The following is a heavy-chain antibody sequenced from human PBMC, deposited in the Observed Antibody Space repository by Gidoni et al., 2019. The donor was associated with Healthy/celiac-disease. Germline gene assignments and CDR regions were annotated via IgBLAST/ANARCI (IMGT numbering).Heavy chain of an antibody. Sequence: QVQLVQSAAEVKKPGASVKVSCKASGYTFTGYYMHWVRQAPGQGLEWSGWIKPNRGGTNYAQKLQGRVTMTRDTSSSTAYMELSRRRSDDTAVYYCASGSGYDSSGYYSPNHLFDYWGQGTLVTVSS. CDR3: ASGSGYDSSGYYSPNHLFDY. V-gene: IGHV1-2*02. CDR2: IKPNRGGT. D-gene: IGHD3-22*01. CDR1: GYTFTGYY. J-gene: IGHJ4*02.